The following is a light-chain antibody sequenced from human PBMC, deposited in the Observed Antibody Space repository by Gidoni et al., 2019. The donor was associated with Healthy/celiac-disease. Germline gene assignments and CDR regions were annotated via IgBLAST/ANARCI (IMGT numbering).Light chain of an antibody. CDR1: NIGSKS. Sequence: SYVLTQPPSVSVSPGQTATITCGGNNIGSKSVHWYQQNPGQAPVLVVSDDSDRPSGTPERFSGSNSGNTATLTISRVEAGDEADYYCQVWDSSSDHWVFGGGTKLTVL. V-gene: IGLV3-21*02. J-gene: IGLJ3*02. CDR2: DDS. CDR3: QVWDSSSDHWV.